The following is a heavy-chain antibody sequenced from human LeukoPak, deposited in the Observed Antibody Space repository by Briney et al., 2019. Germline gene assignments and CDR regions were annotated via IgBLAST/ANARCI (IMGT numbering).Heavy chain of an antibody. CDR3: ATRIPAMNYYYYYMDV. D-gene: IGHD2-2*01. Sequence: ASVKVSCKASGYTFTSYDINWVRQAPGQGLEWMGGIIPIFGTANYAQKFQGRVTITADESTSTAYMELSSLRSEDTAVYYCATRIPAMNYYYYYMDVWGKGTTVTVSS. V-gene: IGHV1-69*13. CDR2: IIPIFGTA. CDR1: GYTFTSYD. J-gene: IGHJ6*03.